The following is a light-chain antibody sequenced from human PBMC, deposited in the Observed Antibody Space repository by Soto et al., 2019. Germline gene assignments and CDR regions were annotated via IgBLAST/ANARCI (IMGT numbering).Light chain of an antibody. V-gene: IGKV3-20*01. Sequence: EIVLTQSPGTLSLSPGERATLSCRASQSVSSSYVAWYQQKPGQAPRLLIDGASSRATGIPDRFSGSGSGTDFTLTISRLEPEDFAVYYCQQYGSSPFTFGPGTKVDIK. CDR3: QQYGSSPFT. CDR1: QSVSSSY. CDR2: GAS. J-gene: IGKJ3*01.